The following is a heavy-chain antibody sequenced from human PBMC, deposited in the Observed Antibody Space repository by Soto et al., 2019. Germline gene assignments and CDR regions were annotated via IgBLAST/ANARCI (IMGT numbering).Heavy chain of an antibody. J-gene: IGHJ4*02. CDR3: ARGGRYFDWSYYFDY. D-gene: IGHD3-9*01. CDR2: IYYSGST. V-gene: IGHV4-59*01. CDR1: GGSISSYY. Sequence: SETLSLTCTVSGGSISSYYWSWIRQPPGKGLEWIGYIYYSGSTNYNPSLKSRVTISVDTSKNQFSLKLSSVTAADTAVYYCARGGRYFDWSYYFDYWGQGTLVTVSS.